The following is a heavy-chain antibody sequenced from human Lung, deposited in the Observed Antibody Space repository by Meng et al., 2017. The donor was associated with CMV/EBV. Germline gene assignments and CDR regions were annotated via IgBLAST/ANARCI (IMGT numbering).Heavy chain of an antibody. CDR3: AKDRRDFGELLEY. J-gene: IGHJ4*02. D-gene: IGHD4-17*01. CDR2: LGYDGSNT. Sequence: GESLKISCAASGFTFSNFGMHWFRQAPGRGLEWVALLGYDGSNTNYAASVKGRFTISRDNSKNTVYLQMNSLRVEDTAVYYCAKDRRDFGELLEYWGQGTLVTVSS. CDR1: GFTFSNFG. V-gene: IGHV3-30*02.